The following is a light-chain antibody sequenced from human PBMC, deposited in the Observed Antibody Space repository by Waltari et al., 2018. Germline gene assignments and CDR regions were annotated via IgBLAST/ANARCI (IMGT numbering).Light chain of an antibody. Sequence: IVLTQSPDTLSLSPGERATLSCKASQSIASNSLAWYQQTPGQAPRLLIYGAFTRATGIPDRFSGDGSGTDFTHTSSRLEPEDFAVYYCQQYRNSPITFGQGTRLDIK. CDR2: GAF. J-gene: IGKJ5*01. V-gene: IGKV3-20*01. CDR1: QSIASNS. CDR3: QQYRNSPIT.